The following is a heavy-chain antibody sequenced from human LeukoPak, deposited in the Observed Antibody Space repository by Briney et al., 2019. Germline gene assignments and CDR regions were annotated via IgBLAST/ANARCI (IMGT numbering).Heavy chain of an antibody. V-gene: IGHV3-7*04. CDR2: IKQDGSEK. CDR1: GFTFSTYS. J-gene: IGHJ4*02. D-gene: IGHD5-12*01. CDR3: ARDGTYTDYDPDFDI. Sequence: GGSLRLSCTASGFTFSTYSMNWVRQAPGKGLEWVANIKQDGSEKYYVDSVKGRFTISRDNAKNSLYLQMNSLRAEDTAVFYCARDGTYTDYDPDFDIWGQGTLVTVSS.